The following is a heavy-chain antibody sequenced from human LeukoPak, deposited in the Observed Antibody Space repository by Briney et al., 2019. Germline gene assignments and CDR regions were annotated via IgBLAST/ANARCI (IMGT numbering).Heavy chain of an antibody. CDR1: GGSFSGYY. V-gene: IGHV4-34*01. D-gene: IGHD6-13*01. J-gene: IGHJ5*02. CDR2: INHSGST. CDR3: ARGIAAAGTVWFDP. Sequence: SETLSLTCAVYGGSFSGYYWSWIRQPPGKGLEWIGEINHSGSTNYNPSLKSRVTISVDTSKNQFSLKLSSVTAADTAVYYCARGIAAAGTVWFDPRGQGTLVTVSS.